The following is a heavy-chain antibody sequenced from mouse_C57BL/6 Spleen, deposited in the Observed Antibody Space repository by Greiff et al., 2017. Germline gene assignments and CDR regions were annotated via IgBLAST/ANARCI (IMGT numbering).Heavy chain of an antibody. Sequence: EVKLMESGPGLVKPSQSLSLTCSVTGYSITSGYYWNWIRQFPGNKLEWMGYISYDGSNNYNPSLKNRISITRDTSKNQFFLKLNSVTTEDTATYYCARDSAYYGSSYFDDWGQGTTLTVSS. V-gene: IGHV3-6*01. D-gene: IGHD1-1*01. J-gene: IGHJ2*01. CDR3: ARDSAYYGSSYFDD. CDR1: GYSITSGYY. CDR2: ISYDGSN.